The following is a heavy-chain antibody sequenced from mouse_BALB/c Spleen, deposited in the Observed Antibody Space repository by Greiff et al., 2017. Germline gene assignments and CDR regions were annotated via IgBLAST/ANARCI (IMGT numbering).Heavy chain of an antibody. J-gene: IGHJ3*01. D-gene: IGHD2-1*01. CDR2: INPSNGRT. CDR3: ARCYGNPFAY. V-gene: IGHV1S81*02. Sequence: QVQLKQPGAELVKPGASVKLSCKASGYTFTSYWMHWVKQRPGQGLEWIGEINPSNGRTNYNEKFKSKATLTVDKSSSTAYMQLSSLTSEDSAVYYCARCYGNPFAYWGQGTLVTVSA. CDR1: GYTFTSYW.